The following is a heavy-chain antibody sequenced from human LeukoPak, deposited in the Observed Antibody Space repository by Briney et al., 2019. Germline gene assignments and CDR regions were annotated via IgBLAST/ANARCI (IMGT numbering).Heavy chain of an antibody. J-gene: IGHJ6*02. CDR2: ISWNSGSI. D-gene: IGHD3/OR15-3a*01. CDR3: AKEAGLRPFTYYYYGMDV. CDR1: GFTFDDYA. Sequence: GGSLRLSCAASGFTFDDYAMHWVQQAPGKGLEWVSGISWNSGSIGYADSVKGRFTISRDNAKNSLYLQMNSLRAEDTALYYCAKEAGLRPFTYYYYGMDVWGQGTTVTVSS. V-gene: IGHV3-9*01.